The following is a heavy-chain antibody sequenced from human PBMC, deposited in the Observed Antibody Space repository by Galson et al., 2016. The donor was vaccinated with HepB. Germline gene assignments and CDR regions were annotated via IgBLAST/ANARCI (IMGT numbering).Heavy chain of an antibody. J-gene: IGHJ4*02. CDR2: IYWNDDK. D-gene: IGHD3-10*01. Sequence: ALVKPTQTLTLTCTFSGFSLSSSGVGVGWIRQSPGKALEWLALIYWNDDKRYSPSLKSRLTITKDTSKNQVVLTPTNMDPVDTATYYCAHRRTSADYGSGKDHYFDYWGQGTLVTVSS. CDR3: AHRRTSADYGSGKDHYFDY. V-gene: IGHV2-5*01. CDR1: GFSLSSSGVG.